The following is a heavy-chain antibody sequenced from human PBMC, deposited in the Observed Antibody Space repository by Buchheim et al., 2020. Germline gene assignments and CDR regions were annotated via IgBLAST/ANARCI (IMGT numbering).Heavy chain of an antibody. J-gene: IGHJ6*02. CDR3: ARSRVVPAAMRAYSYYGMDV. Sequence: QVQLQQWGAGLLKPSETLSLTCAVYGGSFSDYYWSWIRQPPGKGLEWIGEINHSGSTNYNPSLKSRVTISVDTSKTQFSLSLSSVTAADTAVYYCARSRVVPAAMRAYSYYGMDVWGQGTT. V-gene: IGHV4-34*01. D-gene: IGHD2-2*01. CDR1: GGSFSDYY. CDR2: INHSGST.